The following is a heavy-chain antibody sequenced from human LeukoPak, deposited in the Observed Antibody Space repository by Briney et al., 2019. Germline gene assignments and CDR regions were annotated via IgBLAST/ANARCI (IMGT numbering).Heavy chain of an antibody. V-gene: IGHV5-51*01. Sequence: GESLKISCKGSGYSFTSYWIGWVRQMPGKGLEWMGIIYPGDSDTRYSPSFQGQVTISADKSISTAYLQWSSLKASDTAMYYCARQSCSGGSCYSDFDCWGQGTLVTVSS. CDR1: GYSFTSYW. J-gene: IGHJ4*02. D-gene: IGHD2-15*01. CDR3: ARQSCSGGSCYSDFDC. CDR2: IYPGDSDT.